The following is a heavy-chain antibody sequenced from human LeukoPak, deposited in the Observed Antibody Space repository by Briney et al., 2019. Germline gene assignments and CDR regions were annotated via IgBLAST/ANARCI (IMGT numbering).Heavy chain of an antibody. Sequence: PSETLSLTCTVSGGSIRSDYWSWIRQPPGKGLEWVGYIFYSGTTDSNPSLKSRVTISVDTSKNQFSLKLSSVTAADTAVYYCARTYCSGGSCHFDYWGQGTLVTVSS. J-gene: IGHJ4*02. CDR2: IFYSGTT. V-gene: IGHV4-59*08. CDR1: GGSIRSDY. CDR3: ARTYCSGGSCHFDY. D-gene: IGHD2-15*01.